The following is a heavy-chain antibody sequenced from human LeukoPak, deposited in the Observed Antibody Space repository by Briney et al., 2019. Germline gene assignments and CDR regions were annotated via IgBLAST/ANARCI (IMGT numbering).Heavy chain of an antibody. V-gene: IGHV4-34*01. CDR1: GGSFSGYY. Sequence: SETLSLTCAVYGGSFSGYYWSWIRQPPGKGLEWIGEINHSGSTNYNPSLKSRVTISVDTSKNQFSLKLSSVTAADTAVYYCARLKAARSDYWGQGTLVTVSS. CDR3: ARLKAARSDY. J-gene: IGHJ4*02. D-gene: IGHD6-6*01. CDR2: INHSGST.